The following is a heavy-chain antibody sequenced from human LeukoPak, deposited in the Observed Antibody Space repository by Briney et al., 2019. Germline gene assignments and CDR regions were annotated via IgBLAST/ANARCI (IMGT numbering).Heavy chain of an antibody. J-gene: IGHJ4*02. D-gene: IGHD6-13*01. V-gene: IGHV3-15*01. Sequence: GGSLGLSCAASGFTFTDAWMNWVRQAPGKGLEWVGQVRGKTHGGTTDYAAPVNGRFTISRDDTKDTLYLQMNSLQTEDTAVYFCTTGYASSWYSWGQGTLVTVSS. CDR2: VRGKTHGGTT. CDR3: TTGYASSWYS. CDR1: GFTFTDAW.